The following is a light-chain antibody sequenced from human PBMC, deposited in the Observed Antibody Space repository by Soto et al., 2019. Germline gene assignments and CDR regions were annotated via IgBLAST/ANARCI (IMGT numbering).Light chain of an antibody. CDR2: GAS. CDR3: QQYNNWPPYT. V-gene: IGKV3-15*01. CDR1: QSVSSN. J-gene: IGKJ2*01. Sequence: EIVMTQSPATLSVSPGERAIFSCRASQSVSSNLAWYQQKPGQAPRLLIYGASTRATGIPARFSGSGSGTEFTLTISSLQSEDFAVYYCQQYNNWPPYTFGQGTKLEIK.